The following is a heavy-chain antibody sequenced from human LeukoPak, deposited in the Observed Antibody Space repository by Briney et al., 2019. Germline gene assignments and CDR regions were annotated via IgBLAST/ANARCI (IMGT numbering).Heavy chain of an antibody. CDR3: ARSARLETRAYSGYDLPAILIFDY. J-gene: IGHJ4*02. V-gene: IGHV3-30*03. Sequence: GTSLRLSCAVSGFTFNTYAMHWVRQAPGQGLEWMAFISYDGRNKYYADSVKGRFTISRDNAKNSLYLQMNSLRAEDTAVYYCARSARLETRAYSGYDLPAILIFDYWGQGTLVTVSS. CDR1: GFTFNTYA. CDR2: ISYDGRNK. D-gene: IGHD5-12*01.